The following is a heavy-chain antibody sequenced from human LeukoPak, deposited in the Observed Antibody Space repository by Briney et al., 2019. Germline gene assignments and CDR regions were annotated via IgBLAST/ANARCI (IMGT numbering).Heavy chain of an antibody. CDR1: GYNFASCW. Sequence: GESLKISCKGSGYNFASCWIGWVRQMPGKGLEWMGIIFPDDSDTRYSPSFQGQVTISADKSISTAYLQWSSLKASDTAMYYCARHRVSGYYGDAFDIWGQGTMVTVSS. CDR2: IFPDDSDT. J-gene: IGHJ3*02. D-gene: IGHD3-10*01. CDR3: ARHRVSGYYGDAFDI. V-gene: IGHV5-51*01.